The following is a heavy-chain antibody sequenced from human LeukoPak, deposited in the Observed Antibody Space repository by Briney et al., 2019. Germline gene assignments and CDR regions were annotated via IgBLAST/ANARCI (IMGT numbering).Heavy chain of an antibody. CDR3: ARDGGMIRFGGQDV. Sequence: PGGSLRLSCAASGFTFSSYAMSLVRQAPGKGLEWVSAISGSGGSTYYADSVKGRFTISRDNSKNTLYLQMNSLRVEDTAVYYCARDGGMIRFGGQDVWGQGTTVTVS. CDR2: ISGSGGST. J-gene: IGHJ6*02. D-gene: IGHD3-16*01. V-gene: IGHV3-23*01. CDR1: GFTFSSYA.